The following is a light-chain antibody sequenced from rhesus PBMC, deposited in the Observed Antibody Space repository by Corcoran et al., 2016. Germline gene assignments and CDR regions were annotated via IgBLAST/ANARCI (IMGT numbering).Light chain of an antibody. J-gene: IGKJ1*01. Sequence: DIQMTQSPSSLSASVGDRVTITCRASQGISEYLSWYQQNPGKAPKRLMYAASSLESGVPSRFSGSGSGTEFTLAISSLQPDDFAAYYCLQGYSTPWTFCQGTKVEIK. V-gene: IGKV1-36*02. CDR1: QGISEY. CDR2: AAS. CDR3: LQGYSTPWT.